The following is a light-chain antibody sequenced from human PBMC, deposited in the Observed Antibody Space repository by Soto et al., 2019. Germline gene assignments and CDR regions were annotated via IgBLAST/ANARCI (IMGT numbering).Light chain of an antibody. V-gene: IGKV1-5*03. CDR3: QKYNAYSART. Sequence: DIQLTQSPSTLSAAVGDRVTITCRASQSISSWLAWYQQKPGRAPKLLIHKASTLESWVPSRFSGSGSGTDFTLTISSLQPEDFATYYCQKYNAYSARTFGQGTKVDIK. J-gene: IGKJ1*01. CDR1: QSISSW. CDR2: KAS.